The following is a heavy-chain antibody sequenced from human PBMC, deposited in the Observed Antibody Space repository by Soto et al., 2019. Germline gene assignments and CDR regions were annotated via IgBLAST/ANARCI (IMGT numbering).Heavy chain of an antibody. CDR2: IIPILGIA. D-gene: IGHD3-10*01. CDR1: GGTFSSYT. V-gene: IGHV1-69*08. CDR3: AREGSYGSGNY. J-gene: IGHJ4*02. Sequence: QVQLVQSGAEVEKPGSSVKVSCKASGGTFSSYTISWVRQAPGQGLEWMGRIIPILGIANYAQKFQGRVTITADKSTSTAYMELSSLRSEDTAVYYCAREGSYGSGNYWGQGTLVTVSS.